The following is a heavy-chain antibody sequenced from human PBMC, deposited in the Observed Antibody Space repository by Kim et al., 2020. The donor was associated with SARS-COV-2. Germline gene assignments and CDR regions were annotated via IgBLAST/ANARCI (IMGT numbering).Heavy chain of an antibody. Sequence: SETLSLTCTVSGGSISSGDYYWSWIRQPPGKGLEWIGYIYYSGSTYYNPSLKSRVTISVDTSKNQFSLKLSSVTAADTAVYYCASVQLWWEYDYWGQGTLVTVSS. CDR1: GGSISSGDYY. D-gene: IGHD5-18*01. CDR3: ASVQLWWEYDY. V-gene: IGHV4-30-4*01. CDR2: IYYSGST. J-gene: IGHJ4*02.